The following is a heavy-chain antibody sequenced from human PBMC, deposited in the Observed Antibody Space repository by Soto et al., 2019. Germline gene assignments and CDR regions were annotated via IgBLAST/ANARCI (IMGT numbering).Heavy chain of an antibody. J-gene: IGHJ4*02. CDR2: IKSKTDGGTT. Sequence: GGSLRLSCAASGFTFSNAWMNWVRQAPGKGLEWVGRIKSKTDGGTTDYAAPVKGRFTISRDDSKNTLYLQMNSLKTEDTAVYYCTTLDYYDSSGYYSDYWGQGTLVTVSS. CDR1: GFTFSNAW. CDR3: TTLDYYDSSGYYSDY. V-gene: IGHV3-15*07. D-gene: IGHD3-22*01.